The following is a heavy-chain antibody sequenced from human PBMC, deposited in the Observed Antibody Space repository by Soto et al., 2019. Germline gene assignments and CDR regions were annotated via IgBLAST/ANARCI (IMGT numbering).Heavy chain of an antibody. Sequence: PGGSLRLSCAASGFTFSAYAMSWVRQAPGKGLQWVSAISGGGGDTYYADSVKGRFTISRDNSKNTLYLLMHSLRAEDTAVYYCAKGGTSSGPYYYGLDVWGQGTTVTVSS. V-gene: IGHV3-23*01. CDR2: ISGGGGDT. J-gene: IGHJ6*02. D-gene: IGHD6-19*01. CDR1: GFTFSAYA. CDR3: AKGGTSSGPYYYGLDV.